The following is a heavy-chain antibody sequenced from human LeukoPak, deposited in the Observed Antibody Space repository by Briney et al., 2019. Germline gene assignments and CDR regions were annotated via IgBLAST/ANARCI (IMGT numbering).Heavy chain of an antibody. D-gene: IGHD3-22*01. CDR3: ARERLDSSGYYVDY. V-gene: IGHV3-33*01. Sequence: GRSLRLSCAASGFTFSSYGMHWVRQAPGKGLEWVAVIWYDGSNKYYADSVKGRFTISRDNSKNTLYLQMNSLRAEDTAVYYCARERLDSSGYYVDYWGQGTLVTVSS. CDR1: GFTFSSYG. CDR2: IWYDGSNK. J-gene: IGHJ4*02.